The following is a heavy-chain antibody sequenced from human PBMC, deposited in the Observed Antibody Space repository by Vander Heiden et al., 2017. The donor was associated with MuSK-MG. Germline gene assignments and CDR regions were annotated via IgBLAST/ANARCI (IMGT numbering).Heavy chain of an antibody. V-gene: IGHV3-7*03. Sequence: EVQLVESGGGLVQPGGSLRLSCAASGFTFRSYWMSWVRPAPGKGLEWVANIKQDGSEKYYVDSVKGRFTISRDNAKNSLYLQMNSLRAEDTAVYYCARLDYIWGSYRAFGYWGQGTLVTVSS. CDR1: GFTFRSYW. J-gene: IGHJ4*02. D-gene: IGHD3-16*02. CDR3: ARLDYIWGSYRAFGY. CDR2: IKQDGSEK.